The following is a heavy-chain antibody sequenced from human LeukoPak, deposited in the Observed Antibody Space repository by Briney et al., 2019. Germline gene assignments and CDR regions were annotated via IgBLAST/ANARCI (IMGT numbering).Heavy chain of an antibody. J-gene: IGHJ4*02. CDR3: ARGIDY. CDR2: INHSGST. CDR1: GGSFSGYY. V-gene: IGHV4-34*01. Sequence: SETLSLTCAVYGGSFSGYYWSWIRQPPGKGLEWIGEINHSGSTNYNPSLKSRVTISVDTSKNQFSLKPSSVTAADTAVYYCARGIDYWGQGTLVTVSS.